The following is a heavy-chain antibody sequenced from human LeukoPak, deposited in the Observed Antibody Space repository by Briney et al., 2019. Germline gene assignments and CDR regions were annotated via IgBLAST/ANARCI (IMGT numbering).Heavy chain of an antibody. J-gene: IGHJ4*02. Sequence: QAGGSLRLSCAASGVIVRTNYMSWVRQAPGKGLEWVSVIFRPGSTYYADSVRGRFTISRDKSSNTLYLQMNSLRAEDTAVYYCARDQGSSSGVFDYWGQGTLVTVFS. CDR3: ARDQGSSSGVFDY. CDR1: GVIVRTNY. D-gene: IGHD6-6*01. CDR2: IFRPGST. V-gene: IGHV3-66*01.